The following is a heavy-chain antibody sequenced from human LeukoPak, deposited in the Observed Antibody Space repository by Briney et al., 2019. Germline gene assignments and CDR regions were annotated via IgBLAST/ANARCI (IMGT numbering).Heavy chain of an antibody. CDR2: INHSGST. CDR3: ASMVVVAATIFDY. J-gene: IGHJ4*02. CDR1: GGSFSGYY. Sequence: MPSESLSLTCAVCGGSFSGYYWSWIRQPPGKGLEWIGEINHSGSTNYNPSLKSRVTISVDTSKNQFSLKLSSVTAADTAVYYCASMVVVAATIFDYWGQGTLVTVSS. D-gene: IGHD2-15*01. V-gene: IGHV4-34*01.